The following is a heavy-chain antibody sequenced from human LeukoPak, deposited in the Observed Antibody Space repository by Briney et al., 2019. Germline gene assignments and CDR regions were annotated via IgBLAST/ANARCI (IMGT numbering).Heavy chain of an antibody. Sequence: SETLSLTCTVSGNSISSGYYWGRIRQPPGKGLEWIGSIYHSGSTYYNPSLKSRVTISVDTSKNQFSLKLSSVTAADTAVYYCARSYDSSGYYPDYWGQGTLVTVSS. CDR2: IYHSGST. CDR1: GNSISSGYY. CDR3: ARSYDSSGYYPDY. J-gene: IGHJ4*02. V-gene: IGHV4-38-2*02. D-gene: IGHD3-22*01.